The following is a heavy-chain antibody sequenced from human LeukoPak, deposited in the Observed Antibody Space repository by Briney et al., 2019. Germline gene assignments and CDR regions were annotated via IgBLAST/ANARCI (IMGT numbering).Heavy chain of an antibody. CDR2: ISSNGGST. Sequence: PRGSLRLSCSASVFTFSSYAMHWVRQDPRKGLGYVSAISSNGGSTYYADSVKGRFTISRDNSKNTLYLQMSSLRAKDAAVYYCVKVRRVHRVVPAAPLDYWGQGTLVTVSS. V-gene: IGHV3-64D*06. CDR1: VFTFSSYA. CDR3: VKVRRVHRVVPAAPLDY. D-gene: IGHD2-2*01. J-gene: IGHJ4*02.